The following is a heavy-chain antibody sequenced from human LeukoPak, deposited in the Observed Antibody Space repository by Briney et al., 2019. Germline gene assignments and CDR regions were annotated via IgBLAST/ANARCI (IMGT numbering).Heavy chain of an antibody. CDR3: ARVRNYYDSSGPKRGAFDI. V-gene: IGHV3-20*04. CDR2: INSNGGST. D-gene: IGHD3-22*01. CDR1: RFTFNEEG. J-gene: IGHJ3*02. Sequence: GGSLKLSCAACRFTFNEEGMSRVRQAPGKGLECGSEINSNGGSTGYADSVKGRFTISRDNAKNSLYLQMNSLRAEDTALYYCARVRNYYDSSGPKRGAFDIWGQGTMVTVSS.